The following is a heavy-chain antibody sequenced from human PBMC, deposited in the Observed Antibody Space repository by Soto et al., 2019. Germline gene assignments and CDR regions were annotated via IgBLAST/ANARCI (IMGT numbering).Heavy chain of an antibody. CDR3: AKEGGCRNTSGGYVI. Sequence: AAYVFTVSIYAMRWVSQAEGKGLEWVSAITGSGGSTYYADSVKGRFTISRDNSNDTLYLQMNSLRAEDTAVYYSAKEGGCRNTSGGYVIWGQGTMVPLSS. V-gene: IGHV3-23*01. D-gene: IGHD3-16*01. J-gene: IGHJ3*02. CDR1: VFTVSIYA. CDR2: ITGSGGST.